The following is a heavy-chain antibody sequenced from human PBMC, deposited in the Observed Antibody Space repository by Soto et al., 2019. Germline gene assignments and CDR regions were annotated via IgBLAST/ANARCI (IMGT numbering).Heavy chain of an antibody. CDR3: ARRLNLGSFDH. CDR2: VYYSGSV. D-gene: IGHD3-10*01. CDR1: GVSLTGYH. Sequence: SETLSLTCNVSGVSLTGYHWDWIRQPPGKTLEWIGFVYYSGSVSYNPSLKGRASISVDRSKNQFSLRLTSVTAADTAVYYCARRLNLGSFDHWGQGTLVTVSS. J-gene: IGHJ5*02. V-gene: IGHV4-59*01.